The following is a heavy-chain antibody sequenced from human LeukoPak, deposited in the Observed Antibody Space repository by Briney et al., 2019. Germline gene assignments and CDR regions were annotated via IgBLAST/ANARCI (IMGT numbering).Heavy chain of an antibody. V-gene: IGHV3-48*03. J-gene: IGHJ4*02. CDR3: ARDRRLRYFDWLVDY. CDR1: GITFSSYE. D-gene: IGHD3-9*01. CDR2: ISSSGSTI. Sequence: PGGSLRLSCAASGITFSSYEMNWVPQAPGKGLEWVSYISSSGSTIYYADSVKGRFTISRDNAKNSLYLQMNSLRAEDTAVYYCARDRRLRYFDWLVDYWGQGTLVTVSS.